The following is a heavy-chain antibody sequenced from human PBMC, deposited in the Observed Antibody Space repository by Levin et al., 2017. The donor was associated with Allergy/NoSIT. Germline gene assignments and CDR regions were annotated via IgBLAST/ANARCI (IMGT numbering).Heavy chain of an antibody. J-gene: IGHJ5*02. D-gene: IGHD3-22*01. V-gene: IGHV4-34*01. Sequence: GSLRLSCAVYGGSFSGYYWSWIRQPPGKGLEWIGEINHSGSTNYNPSLKSRVTISVDTSKNQFSLKLSSVTAADTPVYYGAGAVDYYNSRVFWFDPWGQGTLVTVSS. CDR1: GGSFSGYY. CDR3: AGAVDYYNSRVFWFDP. CDR2: INHSGST.